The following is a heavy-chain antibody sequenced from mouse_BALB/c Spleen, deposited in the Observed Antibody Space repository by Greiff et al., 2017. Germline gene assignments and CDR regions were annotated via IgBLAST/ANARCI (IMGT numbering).Heavy chain of an antibody. CDR2: IYPGNGDT. V-gene: IGHV1-12*01. CDR3: ARPGTVLRLRAMDY. D-gene: IGHD1-2*01. J-gene: IGHJ4*01. CDR1: GYTFTSYN. Sequence: LQQPGAELVKPGASVKMSCKASGYTFTSYNMHWVQQTPGQGLEWIGAIYPGNGDTSYNQKFKGKATLTADKSSSSAYMQHSSLTSEDSADYYGARPGTVLRLRAMDYWGQGTSVTVSA.